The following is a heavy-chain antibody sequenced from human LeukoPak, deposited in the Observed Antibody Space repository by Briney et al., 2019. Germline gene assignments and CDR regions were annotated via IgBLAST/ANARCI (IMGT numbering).Heavy chain of an antibody. CDR2: ISTYSGTP. Sequence: ASVKVSCKASGYTFTNYGISWVRQAPGQGLEWMGWISTYSGTPNYAQKLQGRVTMTTDTSTNTAYMDLRSLRSDDTAVYYCARGIRFDPWGQGTLVTVSS. CDR1: GYTFTNYG. CDR3: ARGIRFDP. J-gene: IGHJ5*02. V-gene: IGHV1-18*01.